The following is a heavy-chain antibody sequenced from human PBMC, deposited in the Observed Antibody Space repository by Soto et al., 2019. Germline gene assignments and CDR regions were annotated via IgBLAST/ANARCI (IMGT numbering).Heavy chain of an antibody. J-gene: IGHJ6*02. D-gene: IGHD2-2*01. CDR3: ARVGVCSSTSCAYYYYYGMDV. CDR2: IYHSGST. V-gene: IGHV4-4*02. CDR1: VGSSSSSDW. Sequence: SETLSLTGAVSVGSSSSSDWWSCVRQPPGKGPEWVGEIYHSGSTNYNPSLKSRVTISVDKSKNQFSLKLSSVTAADTAVYYCARVGVCSSTSCAYYYYYGMDVWGQGTTVTVSS.